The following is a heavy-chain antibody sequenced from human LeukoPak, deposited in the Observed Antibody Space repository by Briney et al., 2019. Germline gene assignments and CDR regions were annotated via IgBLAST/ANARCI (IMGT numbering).Heavy chain of an antibody. D-gene: IGHD6-13*01. CDR1: GGTFSSYA. J-gene: IGHJ1*01. CDR3: ARGVAAAGPPRGYFQH. CDR2: IIPIFGTA. Sequence: SVKVSCKASGGTFSSYAISWVRQAPGQGLEWMGGIIPIFGTANYAQKFQGRVTITTDESTSTAYMELSSLRSEDTAVYYCARGVAAAGPPRGYFQHWGQGTLVTVSS. V-gene: IGHV1-69*05.